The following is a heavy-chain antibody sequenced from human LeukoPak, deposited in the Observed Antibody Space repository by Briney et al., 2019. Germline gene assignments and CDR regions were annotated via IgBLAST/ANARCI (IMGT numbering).Heavy chain of an antibody. D-gene: IGHD3-10*01. V-gene: IGHV3-20*04. J-gene: IGHJ6*03. Sequence: GGSLRLSCAASGFTFDDYGMSWVRHAAGKGLEWVSGINWNAANTGYADSVKGRFTISRDNVKNSLYLQMNSLRAEDTALYYCARAPGSSLRGYYYYYMDVWGKGTTVTVSS. CDR2: INWNAANT. CDR3: ARAPGSSLRGYYYYYMDV. CDR1: GFTFDDYG.